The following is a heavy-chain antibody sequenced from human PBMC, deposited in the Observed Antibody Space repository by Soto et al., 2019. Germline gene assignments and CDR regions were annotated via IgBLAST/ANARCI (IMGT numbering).Heavy chain of an antibody. CDR1: GFTFSCFV. J-gene: IGHJ1*01. D-gene: IGHD2-2*02. Sequence: GGSLRLSCAASGFTFSCFVMKWVCQTTGKGLEWVSTVSPGGDVSHYTDPVKGRFTLSRDNSRRTLHLQVESLRAEHAVVYFCVSRAIPATTLRGDLDDWRQGTVLNVFS. CDR3: VSRAIPATTLRGDLDD. V-gene: IGHV3-23*01. CDR2: VSPGGDVS.